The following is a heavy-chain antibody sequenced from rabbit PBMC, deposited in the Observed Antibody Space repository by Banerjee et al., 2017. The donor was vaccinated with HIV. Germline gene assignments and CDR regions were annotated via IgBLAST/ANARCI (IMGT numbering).Heavy chain of an antibody. V-gene: IGHV1S47*01. J-gene: IGHJ4*01. Sequence: QEQLVESGGGLVTLGGSLKLSCKTSGIDFSTYGITWVRQAPGKGLEWIAYIYPDYDNIDYASWVNGRFTISRSTSLNTVDLKMTSLTAADTATYFCARDSSGVPDFTLWGQGTLVTVS. CDR1: GIDFSTYG. CDR3: ARDSSGVPDFTL. D-gene: IGHD1-1*01. CDR2: IYPDYDNI.